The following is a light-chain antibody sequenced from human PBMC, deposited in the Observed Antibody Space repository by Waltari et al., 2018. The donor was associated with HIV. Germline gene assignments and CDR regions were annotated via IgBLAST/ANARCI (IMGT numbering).Light chain of an antibody. Sequence: DIQMTQFPSSVSAYVGDRVTFTCRAAQGISIWLAWYQQKPGKAPKLLISGASNLEPGAPSRFGGSGSGKSFSLTITSPQADDFAVYYCQQTKSFPFTFGQGTRLEIK. J-gene: IGKJ5*01. V-gene: IGKV1-12*01. CDR2: GAS. CDR3: QQTKSFPFT. CDR1: QGISIW.